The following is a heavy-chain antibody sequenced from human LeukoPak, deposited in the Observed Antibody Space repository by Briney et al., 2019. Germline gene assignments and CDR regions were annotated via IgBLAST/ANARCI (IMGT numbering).Heavy chain of an antibody. J-gene: IGHJ4*02. V-gene: IGHV3-23*01. CDR2: ISVSGGST. D-gene: IGHD2-21*01. CDR1: GFPFTSYA. CDR3: PKKPGGDYPFDY. Sequence: PGGSLRLSCAASGFPFTSYAMTWVRQAPGGGLEWVAVISVSGGSTYYADSVKGRFTISRDNSKNTVYLQMNSLRAADTALYYCPKKPGGDYPFDYWGQGTLVTVSS.